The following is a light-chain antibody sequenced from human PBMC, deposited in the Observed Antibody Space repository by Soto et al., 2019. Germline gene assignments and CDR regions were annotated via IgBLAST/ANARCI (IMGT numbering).Light chain of an antibody. CDR2: TSG. Sequence: IQMTQSPSSLSASLGDRVTITCRASQRITTYLNWYQQKPGNAPKLLITTSGTLQRGVPSRFSGSGSVTDFTLTITSLQREDFATYFCQQTYSTPYTFGPGTKLEIK. V-gene: IGKV1-39*01. CDR1: QRITTY. CDR3: QQTYSTPYT. J-gene: IGKJ2*01.